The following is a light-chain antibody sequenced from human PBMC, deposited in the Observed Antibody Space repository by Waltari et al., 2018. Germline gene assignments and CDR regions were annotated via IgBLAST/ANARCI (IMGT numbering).Light chain of an antibody. CDR1: SSDVGGYNS. CDR2: EVS. V-gene: IGLV2-14*01. CDR3: SSYTSSSTLLYV. J-gene: IGLJ1*01. Sequence: QSALTQPASVSGSPGQSITISCTGTSSDVGGYNSVSWYQQHPGKAPQLMIYEVSNRPSGVSNRFSGSKSGKTASLTISGLQAEDEADYYCSSYTSSSTLLYVFGTGTKVTVL.